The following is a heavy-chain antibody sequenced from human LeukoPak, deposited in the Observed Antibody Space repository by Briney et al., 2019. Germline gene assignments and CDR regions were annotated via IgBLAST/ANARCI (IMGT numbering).Heavy chain of an antibody. J-gene: IGHJ1*01. D-gene: IGHD3-22*01. CDR1: GFTVSNNY. CDR2: IYSDGST. CDR3: ARAPSEIGGYYPEYFRH. V-gene: IGHV3-53*01. Sequence: GGSLRLSCAASGFTVSNNYMSWVRQAPGKGLEWVSIIYSDGSTYYADSVKGRFTISRDNAKNTVSLQMNSLRAEDTGVYYCARAPSEIGGYYPEYFRHWGQGTLVTVSS.